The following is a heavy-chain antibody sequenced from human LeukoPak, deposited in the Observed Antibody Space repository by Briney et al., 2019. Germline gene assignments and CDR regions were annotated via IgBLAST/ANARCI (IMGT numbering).Heavy chain of an antibody. CDR1: GGTFSSYA. D-gene: IGHD2-8*02. J-gene: IGHJ4*02. CDR2: IIPIFGTA. V-gene: IGHV1-69*05. CDR3: ATGFLAIWSPEYWDHY. Sequence: SVKVSCKASGGTFSSYAISWVRQAPGQGLEWRGGIIPIFGTANYAQKFQGRVTITTDESTSTAYMELSSLRSEDTAVYYCATGFLAIWSPEYWDHYWGQGTLVTVSS.